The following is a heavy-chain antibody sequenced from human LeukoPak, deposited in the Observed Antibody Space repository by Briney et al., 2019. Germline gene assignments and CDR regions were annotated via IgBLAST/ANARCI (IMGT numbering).Heavy chain of an antibody. D-gene: IGHD2-15*01. Sequence: SVKVSCKASGGTFSSYAISWVRQAPGQGLEWMGGIIPIFGTANYAQKFQGRVTITADESTSTAYMELSSLRSEDTAVYYCARDTLGYCSGGSCYYFDYWGQGTLVTVSS. V-gene: IGHV1-69*13. CDR1: GGTFSSYA. J-gene: IGHJ4*02. CDR2: IIPIFGTA. CDR3: ARDTLGYCSGGSCYYFDY.